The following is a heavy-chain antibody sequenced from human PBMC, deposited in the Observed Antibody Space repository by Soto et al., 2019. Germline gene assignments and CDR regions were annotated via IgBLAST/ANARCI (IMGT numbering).Heavy chain of an antibody. J-gene: IGHJ6*02. CDR1: GFTFSAYD. Sequence: GGSLRLSCAASGFTFSAYDMHWVRQTTGKGLEWVSSIGAADDPYYLGSVKGRFTISRENAKNSLYLQMNSLRAEDTAVYYCARAYSGRLPRRADYYFAMDVWGQGTKVTVSS. CDR2: IGAADDP. D-gene: IGHD2-15*01. CDR3: ARAYSGRLPRRADYYFAMDV. V-gene: IGHV3-13*05.